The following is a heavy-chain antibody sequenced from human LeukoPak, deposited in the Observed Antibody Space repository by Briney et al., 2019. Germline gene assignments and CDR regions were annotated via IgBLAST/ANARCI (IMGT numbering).Heavy chain of an antibody. Sequence: SETLSLTCSVSGGSISTYYWSWIRQPPGKRLEWMGYIHYSGRTHYNPSLKSRVSISVDTSKNQFSLKLNSVTAADTAVYYCARGPPPSTVTMGGWFDPWGQGTRVTVSS. CDR3: ARGPPPSTVTMGGWFDP. J-gene: IGHJ5*02. CDR1: GGSISTYY. CDR2: IHYSGRT. V-gene: IGHV4-59*08. D-gene: IGHD4-17*01.